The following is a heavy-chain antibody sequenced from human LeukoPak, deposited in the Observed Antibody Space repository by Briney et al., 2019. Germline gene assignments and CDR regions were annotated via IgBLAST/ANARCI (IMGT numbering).Heavy chain of an antibody. Sequence: GRSLRLSCAASGFTFSSYAMSWVRQAPGKGLEWVSVISASGASTPYADSVRGRFTISRDNSKNTVYLQMNSLSAQDPAVYHRAKVLTTVVTPFDYWGQGTLVTVSS. CDR1: GFTFSSYA. V-gene: IGHV3-23*01. CDR3: AKVLTTVVTPFDY. D-gene: IGHD4-23*01. CDR2: ISASGAST. J-gene: IGHJ4*02.